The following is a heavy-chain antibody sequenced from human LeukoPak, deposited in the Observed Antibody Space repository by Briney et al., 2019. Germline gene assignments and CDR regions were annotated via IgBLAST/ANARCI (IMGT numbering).Heavy chain of an antibody. Sequence: PGESLRLSCAASGFTFSSYWRSWVRQAPGKGLEWMANIKQDGSEKYYVDSVKGRFTISRDNAKNSLYLQMTSLRAEDTAVYYCATHMVRGAPNDSWGQGTLVTVSS. CDR1: GFTFSSYW. CDR2: IKQDGSEK. J-gene: IGHJ4*02. V-gene: IGHV3-7*03. CDR3: ATHMVRGAPNDS. D-gene: IGHD3-10*01.